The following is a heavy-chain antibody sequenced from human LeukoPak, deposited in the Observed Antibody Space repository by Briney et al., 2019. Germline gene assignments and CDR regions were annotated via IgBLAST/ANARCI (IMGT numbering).Heavy chain of an antibody. V-gene: IGHV4-34*01. J-gene: IGHJ3*02. D-gene: IGHD2-8*01. Sequence: PSETLSLTCAVYGGSLSGYYWSWIRQPPGKGLEWIGEINHGGSTNYNPSLKSRVTISVDTCKNQVSLKLSSVTAADTAVYYWARRSYCTNGVCYASAFDIWGQGTMVTVSS. CDR3: ARRSYCTNGVCYASAFDI. CDR1: GGSLSGYY. CDR2: INHGGST.